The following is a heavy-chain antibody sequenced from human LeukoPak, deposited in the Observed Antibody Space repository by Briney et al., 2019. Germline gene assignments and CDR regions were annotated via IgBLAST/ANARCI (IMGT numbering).Heavy chain of an antibody. CDR1: GDSISSYY. Sequence: SETLSLTCTVSGDSISSYYWSWIRQPPGKGLEWIGYIYTSGGTNYIPSLKGRVTISIDTSKNQFSLKLSSVTAADSAVYYRARLTRLSTSPDRYYLDYWGQGTLVTVSS. D-gene: IGHD6-6*01. CDR3: ARLTRLSTSPDRYYLDY. V-gene: IGHV4-4*09. J-gene: IGHJ4*02. CDR2: IYTSGGT.